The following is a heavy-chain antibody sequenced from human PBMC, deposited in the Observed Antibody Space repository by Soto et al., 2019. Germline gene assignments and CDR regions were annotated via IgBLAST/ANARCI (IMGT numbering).Heavy chain of an antibody. CDR3: AGELYYYDSSGYFYDAFDI. D-gene: IGHD3-22*01. CDR1: GGTFSSYA. Sequence: SVKVSFKASGGTFSSYAISWLRQAPGQGLEWMGGIIPIFGTANYAQKFQGRVTITADESTSTAYMELSSLRSEDTAVYYCAGELYYYDSSGYFYDAFDIWGQGTMVTVSS. CDR2: IIPIFGTA. V-gene: IGHV1-69*13. J-gene: IGHJ3*02.